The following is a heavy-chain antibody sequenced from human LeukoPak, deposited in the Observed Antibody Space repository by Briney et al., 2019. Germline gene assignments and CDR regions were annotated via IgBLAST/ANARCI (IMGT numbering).Heavy chain of an antibody. J-gene: IGHJ4*02. Sequence: SCKASGYTFTGYYMHWVRQAPGKGLEWVAVISYDGSNKYYADSVKGRFTISRDNSKNTLYLQMNSLRAEDTAVYYCAKDEGYSGYDSADYWGQGTLVTVSS. CDR3: AKDEGYSGYDSADY. CDR1: GYTFTGYY. CDR2: ISYDGSNK. D-gene: IGHD5-12*01. V-gene: IGHV3-30*18.